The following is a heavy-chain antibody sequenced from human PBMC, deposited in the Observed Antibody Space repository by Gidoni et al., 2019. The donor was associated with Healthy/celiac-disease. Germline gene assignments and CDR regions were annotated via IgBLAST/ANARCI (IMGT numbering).Heavy chain of an antibody. Sequence: QLQLQASGPGLVKPSETLSLTCTVSGGSLSSSSYYWGWIRQPPGKGLEWIGSIYYSGSTYYNPSLKSRVTISVDTSKNQFSLKLSSVTAADTAVYYCASGTPAAGWFDPWGQGTLVTVSS. CDR3: ASGTPAAGWFDP. D-gene: IGHD2-2*01. V-gene: IGHV4-39*01. CDR2: IYYSGST. CDR1: GGSLSSSSYY. J-gene: IGHJ5*02.